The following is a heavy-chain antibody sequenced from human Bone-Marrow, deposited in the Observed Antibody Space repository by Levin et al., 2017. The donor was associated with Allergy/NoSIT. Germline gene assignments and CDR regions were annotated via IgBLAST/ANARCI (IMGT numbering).Heavy chain of an antibody. J-gene: IGHJ6*02. CDR1: GGSISSYY. Sequence: SQTLSLTCTVSGGSISSYYWSWIRQPPGKGLEWIGYIYYSGSTNYNPSLKSRVTISVDTSKNQFSLKLSSVTAADTAVYYCARGYRGSWYGDYYYGMDVWGQGTTVTVSS. CDR2: IYYSGST. V-gene: IGHV4-59*01. D-gene: IGHD6-13*01. CDR3: ARGYRGSWYGDYYYGMDV.